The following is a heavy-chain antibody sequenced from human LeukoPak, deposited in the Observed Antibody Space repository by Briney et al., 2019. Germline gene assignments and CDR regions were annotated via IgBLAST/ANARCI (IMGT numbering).Heavy chain of an antibody. CDR1: GLTGSHNY. Sequence: GGSLRLSCAASGLTGSHNYVSWVRQAPGKGLEWVSTISGTTYYADSVKGRFTISRDNSKNTLYLQMNSLRADDTAVYYCAKSSGGATKPFDYWGQGTLVTVSS. D-gene: IGHD1-26*01. CDR2: ISGTT. J-gene: IGHJ4*02. CDR3: AKSSGGATKPFDY. V-gene: IGHV3-53*01.